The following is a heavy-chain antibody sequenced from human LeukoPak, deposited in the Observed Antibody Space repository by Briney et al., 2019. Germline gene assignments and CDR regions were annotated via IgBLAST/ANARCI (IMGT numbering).Heavy chain of an antibody. CDR3: ARDPGYSGTYKNSYYYYYYMDV. V-gene: IGHV4-39*07. J-gene: IGHJ6*03. Sequence: SETLSFTCTVSGGSISSSSYYWGWIRQPPGKGLEWIGSIYYSGSTYYNPSLKSRVTISVDTSKNQLSLKVSSVTAADTAVYYCARDPGYSGTYKNSYYYYYYMDVWGKGTKVTVSS. CDR2: IYYSGST. CDR1: GGSISSSSYY. D-gene: IGHD1-26*01.